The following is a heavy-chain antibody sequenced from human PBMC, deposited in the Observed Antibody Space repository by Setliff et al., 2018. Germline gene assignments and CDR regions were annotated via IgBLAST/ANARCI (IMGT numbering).Heavy chain of an antibody. Sequence: PGGSLRLSCAASGFTFSSYWMHWVRQAPGKGLVWVSRINSDGSSTSYADSVKGRFTISRDNAKNSLYLQMTSLRAEDTAVYYCAREPTVTTLDYWGQGTLVTVSS. D-gene: IGHD4-4*01. CDR1: GFTFSSYW. CDR2: INSDGSST. CDR3: AREPTVTTLDY. J-gene: IGHJ4*02. V-gene: IGHV3-74*01.